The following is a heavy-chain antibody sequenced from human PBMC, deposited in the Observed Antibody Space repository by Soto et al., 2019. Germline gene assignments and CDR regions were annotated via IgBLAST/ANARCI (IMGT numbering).Heavy chain of an antibody. J-gene: IGHJ4*02. CDR2: VYYSGTT. CDR1: GCSLTNYY. Sequence: PSEALSLTCRVSGCSLTNYYWSWIRQPPGNGLEWIGYVYYSGTTNYNPSLKSRVTISVGTSKNQFSLELNSVTAADTAVYFCARGGYYDNSGYSLWGQGTLVTVSS. D-gene: IGHD3-22*01. V-gene: IGHV4-59*01. CDR3: ARGGYYDNSGYSL.